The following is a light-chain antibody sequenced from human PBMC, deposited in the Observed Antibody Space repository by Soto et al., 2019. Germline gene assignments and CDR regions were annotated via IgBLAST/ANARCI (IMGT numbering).Light chain of an antibody. CDR2: LGS. CDR3: MQSLQSPRT. J-gene: IGKJ1*01. V-gene: IGKV2-28*01. Sequence: DIVMTQSPLSLPVTPGEPASISCRSSQSLLSSKGYNYLDWYLQKPGQSPQLLIYLGSNRAAGVPDRFSGSGSGTDFTLKISRAEADDVGFYYCMQSLQSPRTFGQGTKVEIK. CDR1: QSLLSSKGYNY.